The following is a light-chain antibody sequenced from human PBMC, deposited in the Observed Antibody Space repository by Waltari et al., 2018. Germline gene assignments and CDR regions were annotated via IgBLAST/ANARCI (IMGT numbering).Light chain of an antibody. J-gene: IGLJ2*01. V-gene: IGLV2-8*01. Sequence: QSALTQPPSASGSPGQSVTISCTGTSSDVGGYHFVPWYQQHPGKAPKLLIYEVTKRPSGVPDRFSGSKSGNTASLTVSGLQAEDEADYYCSSFEGSNNLLFGGGTELTVL. CDR1: SSDVGGYHF. CDR3: SSFEGSNNLL. CDR2: EVT.